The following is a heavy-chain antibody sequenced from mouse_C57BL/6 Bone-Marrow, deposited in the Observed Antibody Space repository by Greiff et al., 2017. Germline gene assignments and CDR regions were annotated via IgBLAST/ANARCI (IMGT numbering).Heavy chain of an antibody. CDR3: ARVGGADYYAMDY. Sequence: EVKLQESGPGLVKPSQSLSLTCSVTGYSITSGYYWNWIRQFPGNKLEWMGYISYDGSNNYNPSLKNRISITRDTSKNQFFLKLNSVTTEDTATYYCARVGGADYYAMDYWGQGTSVTVSS. CDR1: GYSITSGYY. J-gene: IGHJ4*01. V-gene: IGHV3-6*01. D-gene: IGHD3-3*01. CDR2: ISYDGSN.